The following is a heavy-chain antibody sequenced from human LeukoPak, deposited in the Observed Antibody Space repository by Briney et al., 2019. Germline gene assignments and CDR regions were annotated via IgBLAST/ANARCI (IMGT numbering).Heavy chain of an antibody. CDR1: GFTFDSYG. CDR2: ISSSSSYI. J-gene: IGHJ4*02. Sequence: GGSLRLSCAASGFTFDSYGMSWVRQAPGKGLEWVSAISSSSSYIYYADSVKGRFTISRDNAKNSLSLQMNSLRAEDTAVYYCASQDRGGYDGPVDYWGQGTLVTVSS. D-gene: IGHD5-12*01. V-gene: IGHV3-21*01. CDR3: ASQDRGGYDGPVDY.